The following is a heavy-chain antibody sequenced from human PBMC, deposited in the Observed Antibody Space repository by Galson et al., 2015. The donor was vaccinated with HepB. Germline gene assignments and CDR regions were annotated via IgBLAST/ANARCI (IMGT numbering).Heavy chain of an antibody. V-gene: IGHV3-21*01. CDR3: ARDPGDSVYYYYGMDV. Sequence: SLRLSCAASGFTFSSYSMNWVCQAPGKGLEWVSSISSSSSYIYYADSVKGRFTISRDNAKNSLYLQMNSLRAEDTAVYYCARDPGDSVYYYYGMDVWGQGTTVTVSS. J-gene: IGHJ6*02. CDR2: ISSSSSYI. CDR1: GFTFSSYS.